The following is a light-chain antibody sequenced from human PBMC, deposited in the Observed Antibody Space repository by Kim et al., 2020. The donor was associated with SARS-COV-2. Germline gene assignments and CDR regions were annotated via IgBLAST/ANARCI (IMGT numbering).Light chain of an antibody. CDR2: DAS. CDR1: QSISWY. V-gene: IGKV1-5*01. CDR3: QHFNNYSPPFT. J-gene: IGKJ2*01. Sequence: SVGDRVTITCRASQSISWYLGLYQQKPGKAPRLLIFDASRLKSGVPSRFSGSGSGTEFTLTISSLQPDDFATYYCQHFNNYSPPFTFGQGTKLEI.